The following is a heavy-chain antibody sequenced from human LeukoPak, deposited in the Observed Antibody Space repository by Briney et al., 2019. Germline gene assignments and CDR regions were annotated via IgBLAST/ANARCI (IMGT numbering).Heavy chain of an antibody. Sequence: PSETLSLTCTVSGGSISSYYWNWIRQPPGKGLEWIGYIYYSGSTNYNPSLKSRVTISVDTSKNQFSLKLSSVTAADTAVYYCARPDMVRGVPFDYWGQGTLVTVSS. CDR3: ARPDMVRGVPFDY. CDR2: IYYSGST. CDR1: GGSISSYY. D-gene: IGHD3-10*01. J-gene: IGHJ4*02. V-gene: IGHV4-59*12.